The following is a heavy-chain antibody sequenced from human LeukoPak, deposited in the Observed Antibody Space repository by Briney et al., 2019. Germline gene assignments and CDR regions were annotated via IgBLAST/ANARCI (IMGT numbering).Heavy chain of an antibody. CDR2: ITGNGVST. V-gene: IGHV3-43*02. Sequence: GSLRLSCTASGFTFEDYGMHWVRQAPGKGLEWVSLITGNGVSTYYADSVKGRFTISRDNSKNSLYLQMNSLRTEDTALYYCAKCVYSNIYYWFDPWGQGTLVSVSS. D-gene: IGHD6-13*01. CDR3: AKCVYSNIYYWFDP. J-gene: IGHJ5*02. CDR1: GFTFEDYG.